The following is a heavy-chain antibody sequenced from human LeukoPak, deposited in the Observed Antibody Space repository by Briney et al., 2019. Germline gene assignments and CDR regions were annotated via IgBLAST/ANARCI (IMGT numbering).Heavy chain of an antibody. J-gene: IGHJ4*02. CDR3: ARVVVPAAISF. CDR2: INAGDSET. Sequence: GESLKISSKASGYQFTNTWIAWVRQMSGKGREWMGIINAGDSETIYSPSFQGQLTLSVDKSVSTAYLHWTSLKASDTAMYYCARVVVPAAISFWGQGTLVNVFS. CDR1: GYQFTNTW. V-gene: IGHV5-51*01. D-gene: IGHD2-2*01.